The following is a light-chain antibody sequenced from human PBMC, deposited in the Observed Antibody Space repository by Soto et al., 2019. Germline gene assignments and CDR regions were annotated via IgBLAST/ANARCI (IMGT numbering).Light chain of an antibody. CDR1: QSVSSSD. Sequence: SLLTQSPGTLSLSPGERATLSCRASQSVSSSDLAWYQQKPGQAPRLLIYGASSRATGIPDRFSGSGSGTDFTLSISSLEPEECAVYYCQQYGSSPYTFGQGTKLEI. CDR2: GAS. CDR3: QQYGSSPYT. V-gene: IGKV3-20*01. J-gene: IGKJ2*01.